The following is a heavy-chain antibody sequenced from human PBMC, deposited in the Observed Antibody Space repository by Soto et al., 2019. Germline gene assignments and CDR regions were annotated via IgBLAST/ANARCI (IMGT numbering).Heavy chain of an antibody. J-gene: IGHJ4*02. CDR2: FYFGGST. CDR1: GGSISSYY. D-gene: IGHD2-2*01. Sequence: SETLSLTCTVSGGSISSYYWSWIRQPPGKGLEWIGYFYFGGSTNYNPSLTSRVTISIDTSKNQFSLKLSSVTAADTAVYYCARGVVVPATFDSWGQGTLVTVSS. V-gene: IGHV4-59*01. CDR3: ARGVVVPATFDS.